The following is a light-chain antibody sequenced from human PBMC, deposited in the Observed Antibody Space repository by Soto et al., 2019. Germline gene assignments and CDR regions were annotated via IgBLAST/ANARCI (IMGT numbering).Light chain of an antibody. Sequence: EVVLTQSPGTLSLSQGDTATLSCRTSRRVSSDYLAWYQQKPGQAPRLLIYGASSRATDIPDRFSGGGSGTDFTLSISRLEPEDFAVYYCLQSGSSPYTFGQGTKLEI. CDR1: RRVSSDY. CDR3: LQSGSSPYT. J-gene: IGKJ2*01. CDR2: GAS. V-gene: IGKV3-20*01.